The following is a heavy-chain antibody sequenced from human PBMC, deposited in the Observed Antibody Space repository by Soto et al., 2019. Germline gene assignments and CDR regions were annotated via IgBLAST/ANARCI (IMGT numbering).Heavy chain of an antibody. CDR3: ARVKEEGGNAEPGDAFDI. Sequence: SQTLSLTCAISGDSVSSNSAAWNWIRQSPSRGLEWLGRTYYRSKWYNDYAVSVKSRITINPDTSKNQFSLQLNSVTPEDTAVYYCARVKEEGGNAEPGDAFDIWGQGTMVTVSS. D-gene: IGHD4-4*01. CDR1: GDSVSSNSAA. V-gene: IGHV6-1*01. J-gene: IGHJ3*02. CDR2: TYYRSKWYN.